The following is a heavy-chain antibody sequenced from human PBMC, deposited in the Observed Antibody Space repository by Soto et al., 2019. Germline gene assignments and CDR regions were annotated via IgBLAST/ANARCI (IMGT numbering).Heavy chain of an antibody. J-gene: IGHJ4*02. V-gene: IGHV3-30-3*01. CDR2: ISYDGSNK. D-gene: IGHD1-26*01. CDR1: GFTFSSYA. CDR3: ARDLGAPRDY. Sequence: QVQLVESGGGVVQPGRSLRLSCAASGFTFSSYAMHWVRQAPGKGLEWVAFISYDGSNKYYADSVKGRFTISRDISKSTLDLQMNSLTAEDTAVYYCARDLGAPRDYWGQGTLVTVSS.